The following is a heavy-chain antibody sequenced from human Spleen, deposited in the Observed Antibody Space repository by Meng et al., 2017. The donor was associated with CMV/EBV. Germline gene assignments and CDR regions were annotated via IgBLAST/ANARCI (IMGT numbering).Heavy chain of an antibody. D-gene: IGHD5-24*01. CDR1: GFTFSSYS. Sequence: EVQLVESGGGLVKPGGSLSLSCAASGFTFSSYSMNWVRQAPGKGLEWVSSISSSSSYIYYADSVKGRFTISRDNAKNSLYLQMNSLRAEDTAVYYCARDLQEMATIHASVGWGQGPLVTVAS. J-gene: IGHJ4*02. CDR2: ISSSSSYI. V-gene: IGHV3-21*01. CDR3: ARDLQEMATIHASVG.